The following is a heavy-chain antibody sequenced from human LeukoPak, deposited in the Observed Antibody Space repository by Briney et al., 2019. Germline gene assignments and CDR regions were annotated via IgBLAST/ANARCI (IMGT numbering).Heavy chain of an antibody. D-gene: IGHD2-2*01. CDR3: ARGIVVVPAAQGDWFDP. Sequence: SETLSLTCAVSGGSISSSNWWSWVRQSPGKGLEWIGEIYHSGSTNYNPSLKSRVTISVDKSKNQFSLELSSVTAADTAVYYCARGIVVVPAAQGDWFDPWGQGTLVTVSS. CDR1: GGSISSSNW. V-gene: IGHV4-4*02. J-gene: IGHJ5*02. CDR2: IYHSGST.